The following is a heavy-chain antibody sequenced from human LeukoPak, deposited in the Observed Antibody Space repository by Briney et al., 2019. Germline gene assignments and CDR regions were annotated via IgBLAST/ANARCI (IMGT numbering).Heavy chain of an antibody. CDR1: GGTFMNYD. CDR3: ARDNHSRHPPHFDY. V-gene: IGHV1-69*06. CDR2: IIPIFGKA. J-gene: IGHJ4*02. Sequence: SVRVSYRASGGTFMNYDISWVRQAPGQGREWMGGIIPIFGKAKYTQKFRGRVKNNGDKSTRTAYMELSSLRSEDTAVYYCARDNHSRHPPHFDYWGQGTLVTVSS.